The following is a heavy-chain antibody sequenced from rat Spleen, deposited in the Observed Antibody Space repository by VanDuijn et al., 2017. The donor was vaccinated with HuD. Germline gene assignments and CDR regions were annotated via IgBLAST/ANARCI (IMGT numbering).Heavy chain of an antibody. J-gene: IGHJ2*01. CDR3: ARKEYDLFDY. D-gene: IGHD1-12*01. Sequence: EVQLVESGGGLVQPGRSLKLSCAASGFTFSNYGMAWVRQAPTKGLEWVATITYDGGSTYYRDSVKGRFTISRDNARSTLYLQMDSLRSEDTATYYCARKEYDLFDYWGQGVMVTVSS. CDR1: GFTFSNYG. V-gene: IGHV5-29*01. CDR2: ITYDGGST.